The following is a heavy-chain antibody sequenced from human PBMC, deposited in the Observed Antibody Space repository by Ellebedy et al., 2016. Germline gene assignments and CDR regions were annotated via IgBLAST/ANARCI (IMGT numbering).Heavy chain of an antibody. J-gene: IGHJ4*02. CDR2: ITWNSGRM. Sequence: GGSLRLSXAASGFTFDDYAMHWVRQPPGKGLEWVSGITWNSGRMAYADSVRGRFTISRDNAKKSLYLQMNSLRPEDTALYYCAKDLERGLEWSQSAFDYWGQGTLVTVSS. CDR1: GFTFDDYA. V-gene: IGHV3-9*01. D-gene: IGHD3-3*01. CDR3: AKDLERGLEWSQSAFDY.